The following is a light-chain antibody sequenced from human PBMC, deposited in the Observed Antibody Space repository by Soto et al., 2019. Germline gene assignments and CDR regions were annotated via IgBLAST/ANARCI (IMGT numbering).Light chain of an antibody. Sequence: QSALTQPRSVSGSPGQSVTISCTGTRSDVGGYNYVSWYQQYPGKAPKLMIYDVSNRPSGVPDRFSGSKSGNTASLTISGLQAEDEAEYYCCSHAGRYTWVFGGGTQLTVL. CDR2: DVS. J-gene: IGLJ7*01. V-gene: IGLV2-11*01. CDR1: RSDVGGYNY. CDR3: CSHAGRYTWV.